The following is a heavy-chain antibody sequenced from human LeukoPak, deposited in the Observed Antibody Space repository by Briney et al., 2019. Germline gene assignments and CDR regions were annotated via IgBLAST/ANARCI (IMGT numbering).Heavy chain of an antibody. CDR3: ARGSSIAARFDY. D-gene: IGHD6-6*01. CDR1: GGSISSSSYY. CDR2: IYYSGGT. V-gene: IGHV4-39*01. Sequence: SETLSLTCTVSGGSISSSSYYWGWIRQPPGKGLEWIGSIYYSGGTYYNQSLKSRVTISVDTSKNQFSLKLSSVTAADTAVYYCARGSSIAARFDYWGQGTLVTVSS. J-gene: IGHJ4*02.